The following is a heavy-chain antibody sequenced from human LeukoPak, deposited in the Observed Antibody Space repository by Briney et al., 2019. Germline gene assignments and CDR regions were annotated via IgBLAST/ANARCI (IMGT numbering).Heavy chain of an antibody. V-gene: IGHV3-72*01. CDR2: SRSKAESYNT. Sequence: QSGGSLRLSCAASGFTFSDHDMDWVRQAPGEGLEWVGRSRSKAESYNTEYAASVKGRFTISRGDSTNSLYLQMNSLKTEDTAVYYCRLYGSGSFPHFYGMDVWGQGTTVTVSS. CDR1: GFTFSDHD. D-gene: IGHD3-10*01. CDR3: RLYGSGSFPHFYGMDV. J-gene: IGHJ6*02.